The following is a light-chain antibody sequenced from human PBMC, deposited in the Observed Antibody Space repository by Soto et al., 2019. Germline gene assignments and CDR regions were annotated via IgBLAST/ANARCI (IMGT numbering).Light chain of an antibody. CDR2: VAS. J-gene: IGKJ3*01. V-gene: IGKV3-20*01. CDR1: QSVSSSY. CDR3: QQYGSSPL. Sequence: EIVLTQSPGTLSLSPGESATLSCRASQSVSSSYLAWYQQKPGQAPRLLIYVASSRATGIQDRFSGSGSGTEFTLTISRLEPEDFAVYYCQQYGSSPLXGPGTKVDIK.